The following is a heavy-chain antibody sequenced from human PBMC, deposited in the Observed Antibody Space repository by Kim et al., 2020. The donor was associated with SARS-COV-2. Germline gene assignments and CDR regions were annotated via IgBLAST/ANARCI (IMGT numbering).Heavy chain of an antibody. CDR1: GFTFSTYW. J-gene: IGHJ4*02. Sequence: GGSLRLSCAASGFTFSTYWMSWVRQVPGKGLEWVANIDRDGSEGHYVDSVKGRFTISRDNAKNSLYLQMNSLRAEDTAVCYCARDGGGSGWYIWGQGTVGTVSS. D-gene: IGHD6-19*01. CDR3: ARDGGGSGWYI. CDR2: IDRDGSEG. V-gene: IGHV3-7*03.